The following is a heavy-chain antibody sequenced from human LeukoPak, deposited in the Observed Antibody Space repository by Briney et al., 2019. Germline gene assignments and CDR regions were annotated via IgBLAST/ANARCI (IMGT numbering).Heavy chain of an antibody. CDR1: GFTFSSYS. Sequence: GGSLRLSCAASGFTFSSYSMNWVRQAPGKGLEWVSYISGSSSTIYSADSVKGRFTISRDNAKNSLYLQMNSLRAEDTAVYYCAKGMVRGVILKGFDYWGQGTLVTVSS. CDR2: ISGSSSTI. J-gene: IGHJ4*02. V-gene: IGHV3-48*01. D-gene: IGHD3-10*01. CDR3: AKGMVRGVILKGFDY.